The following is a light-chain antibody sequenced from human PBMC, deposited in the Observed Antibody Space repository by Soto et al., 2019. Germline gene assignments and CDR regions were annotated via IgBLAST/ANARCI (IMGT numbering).Light chain of an antibody. CDR3: QQSYSRPRT. CDR1: QSIRSY. J-gene: IGKJ1*01. CDR2: TAS. Sequence: DIQMTQSPSSLSASVGDRVTITSRASQSIRSYINWYQPTQGKAPNFXIYTASSLESGVPSRFSGSGSGTDFTLPITSLQPEDVDTDFCQQSYSRPRTFSQGTKVDIK. V-gene: IGKV1-39*01.